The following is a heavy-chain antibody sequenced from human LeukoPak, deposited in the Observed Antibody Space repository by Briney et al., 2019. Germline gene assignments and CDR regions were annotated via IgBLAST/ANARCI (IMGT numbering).Heavy chain of an antibody. CDR1: GFTFSSYG. J-gene: IGHJ4*02. V-gene: IGHV3-30*02. Sequence: GGSLRLSCAASGFTFSSYGMHWVRQAPGKGLEWVAFIRYDGSNKYYADSVKGRFTISRDNSKNTLYLQMNSLRAEDTALYYCAKDLYNSGFTFDYWGQGTLVTVSS. D-gene: IGHD6-19*01. CDR3: AKDLYNSGFTFDY. CDR2: IRYDGSNK.